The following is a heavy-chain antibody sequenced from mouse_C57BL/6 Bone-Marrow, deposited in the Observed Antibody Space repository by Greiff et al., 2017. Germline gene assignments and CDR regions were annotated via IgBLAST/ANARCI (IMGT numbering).Heavy chain of an antibody. CDR1: GYTFTSYW. J-gene: IGHJ2*01. D-gene: IGHD3-2*02. Sequence: VQLQQPGAELVKPGASVKVSCKASGYTFTSYWMHWVKQRPGQGLEWIGRLHPSDSDTNYNQKFQGKTTLTVDKSSSTADMQLSSLTSEDSAVYYCAIEAGFDYWGQGTTLTVAS. CDR2: LHPSDSDT. CDR3: AIEAGFDY. V-gene: IGHV1-74*01.